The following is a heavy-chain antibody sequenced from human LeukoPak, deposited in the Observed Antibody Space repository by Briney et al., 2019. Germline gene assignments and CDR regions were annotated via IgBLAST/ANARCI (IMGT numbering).Heavy chain of an antibody. J-gene: IGHJ3*02. Sequence: PSETLSPTCTVSGGSITSYYWSWIRQPPGKGLEWIGHVFHSGSTNYNPSLKSRVTILVDTSKNQFSLKLSSVTAADTAVYYCTRPYSSGWYGTFSIWGQGTMVTVSS. V-gene: IGHV4-59*01. CDR2: VFHSGST. CDR3: TRPYSSGWYGTFSI. CDR1: GGSITSYY. D-gene: IGHD6-19*01.